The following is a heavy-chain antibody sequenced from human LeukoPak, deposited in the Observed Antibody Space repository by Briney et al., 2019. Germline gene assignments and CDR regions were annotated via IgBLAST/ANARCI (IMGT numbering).Heavy chain of an antibody. CDR2: ISYDGSNK. V-gene: IGHV3-30*18. D-gene: IGHD6-13*01. CDR1: GFTFSSYG. CDR3: AKDWRYSSTYTDAFDI. J-gene: IGHJ3*02. Sequence: GGSLRLSCAASGFTFSSYGMHWVRQAPGKGLEWVAVISYDGSNKYYADSVKGRFTISRDNSKNTLYLQMNSLRAEDTAVYYCAKDWRYSSTYTDAFDIWGQGTMVTVSS.